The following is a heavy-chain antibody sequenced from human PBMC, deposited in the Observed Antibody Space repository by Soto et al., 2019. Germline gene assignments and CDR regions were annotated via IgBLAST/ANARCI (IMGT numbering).Heavy chain of an antibody. D-gene: IGHD5-18*01. V-gene: IGHV5-10-1*01. CDR3: ARHLLARGYSYGYRDY. J-gene: IGHJ4*02. Sequence: GESLKISCKGSGYSFTSYWISWVRQMPGKGLEWMGRIDPSDSYTNYSPSFQGHVTISADKSISTAYLQWSSLKASDTAMYYCARHLLARGYSYGYRDYWGQGTLVTVSS. CDR2: IDPSDSYT. CDR1: GYSFTSYW.